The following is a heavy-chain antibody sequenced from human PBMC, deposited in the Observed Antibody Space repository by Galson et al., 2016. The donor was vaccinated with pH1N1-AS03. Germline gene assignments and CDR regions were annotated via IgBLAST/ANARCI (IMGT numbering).Heavy chain of an antibody. CDR1: GYSFTSYW. CDR3: ARRVQWLVNRDAFDI. D-gene: IGHD6-19*01. V-gene: IGHV5-51*01. Sequence: QSGAEVKKPGESLKISCKGSGYSFTSYWIGWVRQMPGKGLEWMGIIYPGDSDTRYSPSFQGQVTISADKSISTAYLQWSSLKASDTAMYYCARRVQWLVNRDAFDIWGQAQMVTVSS. CDR2: IYPGDSDT. J-gene: IGHJ3*02.